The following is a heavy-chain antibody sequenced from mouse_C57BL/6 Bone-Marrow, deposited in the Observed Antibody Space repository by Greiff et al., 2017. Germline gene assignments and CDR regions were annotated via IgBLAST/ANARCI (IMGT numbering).Heavy chain of an antibody. V-gene: IGHV1-22*01. Sequence: EVQRVESGPELVKPGASVKMSCKASGYTFTDYNMHWVKQSHGKSLEWIGYINPNNGGTSYNQKFKGKATLTVNKSSSTAYMELRSLTSEDSAVYYCARRLGYDEDYGGQGTTLTVSS. CDR3: ARRLGYDEDY. D-gene: IGHD2-2*01. J-gene: IGHJ2*01. CDR2: INPNNGGT. CDR1: GYTFTDYN.